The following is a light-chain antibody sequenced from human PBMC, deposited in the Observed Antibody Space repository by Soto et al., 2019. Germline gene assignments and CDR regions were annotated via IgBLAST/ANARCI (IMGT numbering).Light chain of an antibody. CDR3: CSYAGSYTLGV. Sequence: QSVLTQPRSVSGSPGQSVTISCTGTSSDVGGYNYVSWYQQHPGKVPKLMIYDVSERPSGVPDRFSGSKSGNTASLTISGLQAEDEADYYCCSYAGSYTLGVFGGGTQLTVL. CDR1: SSDVGGYNY. J-gene: IGLJ3*02. CDR2: DVS. V-gene: IGLV2-11*01.